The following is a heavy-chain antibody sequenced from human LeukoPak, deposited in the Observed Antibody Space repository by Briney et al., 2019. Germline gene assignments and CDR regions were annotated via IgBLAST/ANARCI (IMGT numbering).Heavy chain of an antibody. Sequence: GGSLRLSCAASGFTFSSYVMGWVRQAPGKGLEWVSDICGGGDSTFYAGSVKGRFTISRDDSKNTLFLQMNNLRTGDTAMYYCAKRERRIGGPFEYWGRGALVTVSS. D-gene: IGHD1-26*01. J-gene: IGHJ4*02. CDR2: ICGGGDST. V-gene: IGHV3-23*01. CDR3: AKRERRIGGPFEY. CDR1: GFTFSSYV.